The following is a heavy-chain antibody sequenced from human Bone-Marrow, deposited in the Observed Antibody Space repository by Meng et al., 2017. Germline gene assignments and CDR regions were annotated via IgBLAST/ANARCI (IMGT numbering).Heavy chain of an antibody. CDR3: AKYSYGLGDYLDY. CDR2: LSGGGFTT. D-gene: IGHD3-10*01. Sequence: ELQVVGSGGGLVRPGGYLGLSCAAHGFSFGSNAMSWVRHAPGKGLEWVSALSGGGFTTYYADSVKGRFAISRHNSKNTLYLQMNSLRAEDMALYYCAKYSYGLGDYLDYWGQGALVTVSS. J-gene: IGHJ4*02. V-gene: IGHV3-23*04. CDR1: GFSFGSNA.